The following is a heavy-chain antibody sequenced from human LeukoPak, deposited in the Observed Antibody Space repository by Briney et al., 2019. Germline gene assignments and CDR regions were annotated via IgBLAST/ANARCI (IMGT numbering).Heavy chain of an antibody. CDR1: GGSISSGNYY. D-gene: IGHD5-24*01. J-gene: IGHJ5*02. CDR3: ARDRRDGYNFP. Sequence: SETLSLTCTVSGGSISSGNYYWSGIRQPARKGLEWIGRIYTSGSTNYNPSLKSRVTMSVDTSKNQFSLKLSSVTAADTAVYYCARDRRDGYNFPWGQGTLVTVSS. CDR2: IYTSGST. V-gene: IGHV4-61*02.